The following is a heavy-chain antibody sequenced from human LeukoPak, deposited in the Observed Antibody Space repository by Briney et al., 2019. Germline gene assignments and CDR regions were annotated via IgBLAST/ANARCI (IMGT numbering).Heavy chain of an antibody. CDR2: ISCNSGSI. J-gene: IGHJ4*02. D-gene: IGHD1-14*01. CDR3: AKRRDATGAFDS. V-gene: IGHV3-9*01. Sequence: GGSLRLSCAASGFTFDDYAMHWVRQAPGKGLEWVSGISCNSGSIGYADSVKGRFTISRDNAKNSLYLQMNSLRAEATALYSCAKRRDATGAFDSWGKGTLVTVSS. CDR1: GFTFDDYA.